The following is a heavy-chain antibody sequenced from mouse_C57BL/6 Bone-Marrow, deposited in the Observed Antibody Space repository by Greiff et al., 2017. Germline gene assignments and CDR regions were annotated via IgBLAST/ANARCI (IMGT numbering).Heavy chain of an antibody. CDR2: ISDGGSYT. D-gene: IGHD1-1*01. V-gene: IGHV5-4*01. CDR3: AREDYYGSSYGAMDY. J-gene: IGHJ4*01. CDR1: GFTFSSYA. Sequence: DVMLVESGGGLVKPGGSLKLSCAASGFTFSSYAMSWVRQTPEKRLEWVATISDGGSYTYYPDNVKGRFTISRDNAKNNLYLQMSHLKSEDTAMYYGAREDYYGSSYGAMDYWGQGTSVTVSS.